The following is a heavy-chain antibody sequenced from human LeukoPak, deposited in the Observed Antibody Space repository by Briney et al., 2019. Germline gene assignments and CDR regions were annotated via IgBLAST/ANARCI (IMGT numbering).Heavy chain of an antibody. D-gene: IGHD4-17*01. J-gene: IGHJ3*01. CDR3: ARVGDNDAFDV. CDR1: GFTFSGSA. CDR2: IRSKANSYAT. V-gene: IGHV3-73*01. Sequence: GGSLRLSCAASGFTFSGSAMHWVRQASGKGLEWVGRIRSKANSYATAYAASVKGRFTISRDNSKNTLYLQMGSLRAEDMAVYFCARVGDNDAFDVWGQGTMVTVSS.